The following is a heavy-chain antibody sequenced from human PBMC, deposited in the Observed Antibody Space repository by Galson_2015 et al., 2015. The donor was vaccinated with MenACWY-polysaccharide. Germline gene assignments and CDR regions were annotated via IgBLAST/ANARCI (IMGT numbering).Heavy chain of an antibody. J-gene: IGHJ4*02. CDR3: VRDIVYSGSYRPLDF. V-gene: IGHV1-18*01. CDR1: GYTFDTYG. D-gene: IGHD1-26*01. CDR2: ISGFNGHT. Sequence: AVKVSCKASGYTFDTYGISWVRQAPGQGLEWMGWISGFNGHTNYAQKVQGRITLTTDTSAATASMELRSLRSDDTAVYYCVRDIVYSGSYRPLDFWGQGTLVTVSS.